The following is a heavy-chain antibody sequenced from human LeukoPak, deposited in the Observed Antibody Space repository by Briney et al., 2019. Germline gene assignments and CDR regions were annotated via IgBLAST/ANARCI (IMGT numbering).Heavy chain of an antibody. CDR3: ARLTSAVTTFVY. J-gene: IGHJ4*02. V-gene: IGHV3-7*01. Sequence: GGSLRLSCAASGFTISGYWMSWVRQAPGKGLKWVANIKPDGSEKHYVDSVKGRFTISRDNAENSLYLQMNSLRAEDTAVYYCARLTSAVTTFVYWGQGTLVTVSS. D-gene: IGHD1-1*01. CDR2: IKPDGSEK. CDR1: GFTISGYW.